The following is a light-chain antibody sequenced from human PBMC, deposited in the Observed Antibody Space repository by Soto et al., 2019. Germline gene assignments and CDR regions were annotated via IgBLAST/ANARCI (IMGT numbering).Light chain of an antibody. V-gene: IGKV3-15*01. Sequence: EIVMTQSPATLSVSPGERATLSCRASQSVSSNLAWYQQKPGQAPRLLIYGASTRATGIPARFSGSGYGTEFTLTISSLQSEDFAVYYCQQYNNWPCTFGQGTKVEIK. CDR1: QSVSSN. CDR3: QQYNNWPCT. CDR2: GAS. J-gene: IGKJ1*01.